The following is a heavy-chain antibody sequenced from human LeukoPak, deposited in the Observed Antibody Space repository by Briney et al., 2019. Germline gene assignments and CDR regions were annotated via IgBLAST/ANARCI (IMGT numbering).Heavy chain of an antibody. CDR1: GFTFSDYY. V-gene: IGHV3-11*01. CDR2: ISSSGSTI. Sequence: GGPPRLSCAASGFTFSDYYMSWIRQAPGKGLEWVSYISSSGSTIYYADSVKGRFTISRDNAKNSLYLQMNSLRAEDTAVYYCARAAGYYDSSGYLRYWGQGTLVTVSS. CDR3: ARAAGYYDSSGYLRY. J-gene: IGHJ4*02. D-gene: IGHD3-22*01.